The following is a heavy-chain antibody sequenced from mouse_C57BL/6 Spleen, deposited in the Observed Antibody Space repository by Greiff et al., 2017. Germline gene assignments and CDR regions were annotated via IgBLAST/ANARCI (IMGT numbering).Heavy chain of an antibody. J-gene: IGHJ4*01. Sequence: VQLQQPGAELVKPGASVKLSCKASGYTFTSYWMHWVKQRPGQGLEWIGMIHPNSGSTNYNEKFKSKATLTVDKSSSTAYMQLSSLTSEDSAVYYGASPGDYDIGYAMDYWGQGTSVTVSA. D-gene: IGHD2-4*01. CDR1: GYTFTSYW. V-gene: IGHV1-64*01. CDR3: ASPGDYDIGYAMDY. CDR2: IHPNSGST.